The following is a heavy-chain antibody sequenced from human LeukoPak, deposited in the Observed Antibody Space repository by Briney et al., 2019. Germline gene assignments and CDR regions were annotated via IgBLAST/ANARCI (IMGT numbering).Heavy chain of an antibody. Sequence: GGSLRLSCVVSGFIASSNYMSWVRHAPGKGLEWISLIYSGGTTHYADSVMGRFTISRDNSKTTLFLQMNSLKAEDTAVYYCATGGRSGVALEQWGQGTLVTVSS. CDR1: GFIASSNY. CDR3: ATGGRSGVALEQ. D-gene: IGHD3-3*01. CDR2: IYSGGTT. V-gene: IGHV3-53*01. J-gene: IGHJ4*02.